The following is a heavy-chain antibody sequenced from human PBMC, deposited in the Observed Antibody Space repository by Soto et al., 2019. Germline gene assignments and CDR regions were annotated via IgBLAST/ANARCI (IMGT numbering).Heavy chain of an antibody. CDR1: GFTFSNAW. CDR2: IKSKTDGGTT. CDR3: TTADYGDYSFQEY. J-gene: IGHJ4*02. Sequence: EVQLVESGGGLVQPGGSLRLSCAASGFTFSNAWMSWVRQAPGKGLEWVGRIKSKTDGGTTDYAAPVKGRFTISRDDSKNTLYLQMNSLKTEDTAVYYCTTADYGDYSFQEYWGQGTLVTVSS. D-gene: IGHD4-17*01. V-gene: IGHV3-15*01.